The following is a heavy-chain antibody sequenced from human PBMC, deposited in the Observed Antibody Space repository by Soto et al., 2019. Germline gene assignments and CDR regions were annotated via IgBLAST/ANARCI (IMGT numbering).Heavy chain of an antibody. CDR3: AREVFRRRIVGATLDP. V-gene: IGHV3-21*01. Sequence: PGGSLRLSCAASGFTFSSYSMNWVRQAPGKGLEWVSSISSSSYIYYADSVKGRFTISRDNAKNSLYLQMNSLRAEDTAVYYCAREVFRRRIVGATLDPWGQGTLVTVSS. J-gene: IGHJ5*02. CDR2: ISSSSYI. CDR1: GFTFSSYS. D-gene: IGHD1-26*01.